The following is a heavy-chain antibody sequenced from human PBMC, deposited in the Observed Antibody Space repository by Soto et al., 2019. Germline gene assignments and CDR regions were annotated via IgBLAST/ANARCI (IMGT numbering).Heavy chain of an antibody. J-gene: IGHJ4*02. CDR2: IYHSGST. CDR1: CGSISSGGYS. CDR3: ARASYEHYDFWRGYYDFDD. Sequence: SETLSLTCAVSCGSISSGGYSWSWIREPPGKGLEWIGYIYHSGSTYYNPSLTSRVTISVDTSKNQFSLKLSSVTAADTAVYYCARASYEHYDFWRGYYDFDDWGQGTLVTVSS. V-gene: IGHV4-30-2*05. D-gene: IGHD3-3*01.